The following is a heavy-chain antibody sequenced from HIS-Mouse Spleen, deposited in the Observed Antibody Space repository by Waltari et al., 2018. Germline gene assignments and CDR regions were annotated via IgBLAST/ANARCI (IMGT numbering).Heavy chain of an antibody. Sequence: QVQLQESGPGLVKPSQTLSLTCTVSGGSISSGGYYWSWIRQHPGKGLEWIGYIYYSGSTDDTPSLKSRVTIAVDTSKNQFSLKLSSVTAAGTAVYYWARAPIRGYWYFDLWGRGTLVTVSS. CDR1: GGSISSGGYY. V-gene: IGHV4-31*03. J-gene: IGHJ2*01. CDR2: IYYSGST. CDR3: ARAPIRGYWYFDL. D-gene: IGHD3-16*01.